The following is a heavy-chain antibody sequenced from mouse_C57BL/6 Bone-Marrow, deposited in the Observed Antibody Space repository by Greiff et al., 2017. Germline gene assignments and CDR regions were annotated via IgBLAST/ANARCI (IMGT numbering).Heavy chain of an antibody. CDR2: ISSGGSYT. J-gene: IGHJ3*01. CDR1: GFTFSSYG. Sequence: EVKLVESGGDLVKPGGSLKLSCAASGFTFSSYGMSWVRQTPDKRLEWVATISSGGSYTYYPDSVKGRFTISRDNATNTLYLQMSSLKSEDTAVNYCANYAYWGQGTMVTVSA. V-gene: IGHV5-6*01. CDR3: ANYAY.